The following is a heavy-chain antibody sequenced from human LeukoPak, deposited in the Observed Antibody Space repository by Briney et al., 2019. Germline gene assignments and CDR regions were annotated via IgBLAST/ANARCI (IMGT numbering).Heavy chain of an antibody. CDR2: ISYDGSNR. D-gene: IGHD3-22*01. CDR3: ARVHDSSGYSGYYYYYGMDV. Sequence: GGSLRLSCAASGFSFSSYGMHWVRKAPGKGPEWVAIISYDGSNRYYADSVKGRFTISRDNSKNTLYLQMNSLRAEDTAVYYCARVHDSSGYSGYYYYYGMDVWGQGTTVTVSS. J-gene: IGHJ6*02. V-gene: IGHV3-30-3*01. CDR1: GFSFSSYG.